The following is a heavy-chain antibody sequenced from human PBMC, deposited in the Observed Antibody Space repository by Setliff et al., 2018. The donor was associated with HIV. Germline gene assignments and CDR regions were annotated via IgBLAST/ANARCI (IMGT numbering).Heavy chain of an antibody. D-gene: IGHD7-27*01. CDR3: ARDAGGAGEYFDY. J-gene: IGHJ4*02. Sequence: PGGSLRLSCAASGFTFSNAWMSWVRQAPGKGLEWVGRIKSKTDGGTTDYAAPAKGRFTISRDDSKNMLYLQMNSLRAEDTAVYYCARDAGGAGEYFDYWGQGTLVTVSS. CDR1: GFTFSNAW. CDR2: IKSKTDGGTT. V-gene: IGHV3-15*01.